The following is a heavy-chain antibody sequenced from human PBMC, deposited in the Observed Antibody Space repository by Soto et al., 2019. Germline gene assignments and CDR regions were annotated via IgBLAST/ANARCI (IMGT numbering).Heavy chain of an antibody. Sequence: PGGSLRLSCAASGFTFSSYAMHWVRQAPGKGLEWVAVISYDGSNKYYADSVKGRFTISRDNSKNTLYLQMNSLRAEDTAVYYCARALYGSGIDYWGQGTLVTVSS. CDR2: ISYDGSNK. CDR1: GFTFSSYA. CDR3: ARALYGSGIDY. D-gene: IGHD3-10*01. V-gene: IGHV3-30-3*01. J-gene: IGHJ4*02.